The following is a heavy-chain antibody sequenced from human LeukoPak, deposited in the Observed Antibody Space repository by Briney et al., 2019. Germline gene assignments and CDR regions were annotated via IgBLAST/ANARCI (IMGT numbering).Heavy chain of an antibody. V-gene: IGHV4-30-4*01. CDR2: IYYSGNT. Sequence: SETLSLTCTVSGGSISSGDYYWSWIRQPPGKGLEWIGYIYYSGNTNYNPSLRSRVTISIDTSKNQFSLKLSSVTAADTAVYYCARDPNSIAAAGTGDYWGQGTLVTVSS. J-gene: IGHJ4*02. D-gene: IGHD6-13*01. CDR1: GGSISSGDYY. CDR3: ARDPNSIAAAGTGDY.